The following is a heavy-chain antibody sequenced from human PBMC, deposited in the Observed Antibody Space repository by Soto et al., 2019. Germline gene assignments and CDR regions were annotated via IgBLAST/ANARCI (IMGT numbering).Heavy chain of an antibody. CDR1: GGSISSGGYY. D-gene: IGHD3-3*01. CDR2: IYYSGST. J-gene: IGHJ4*02. V-gene: IGHV4-31*03. Sequence: QVQLQESGPGLVKPSQTLSLTCTVSGGSISSGGYYWSWIRQHPGKGLEWIGYIYYSGSTYYNPSLKSRVTISVDTFKNQFSLKLSSVTAADTAVYYCARARYYDFWSGKGLDFDYWGQGTLVTVSS. CDR3: ARARYYDFWSGKGLDFDY.